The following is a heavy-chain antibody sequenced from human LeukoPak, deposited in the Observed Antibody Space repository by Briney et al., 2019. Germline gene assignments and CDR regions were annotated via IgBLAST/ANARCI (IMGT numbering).Heavy chain of an antibody. CDR3: ARGGRIAAEAFMDV. V-gene: IGHV4-59*01. Sequence: KTSETLSLTCAVSGGSISSYYWSWIRQPPGKGLEWIGYIYYSGSTNYNPSLKSRVTISVDTSKNQFSLRLSSVTAADTAVYYCARGGRIAAEAFMDVWGQGTTVTVSS. D-gene: IGHD6-13*01. J-gene: IGHJ6*02. CDR2: IYYSGST. CDR1: GGSISSYY.